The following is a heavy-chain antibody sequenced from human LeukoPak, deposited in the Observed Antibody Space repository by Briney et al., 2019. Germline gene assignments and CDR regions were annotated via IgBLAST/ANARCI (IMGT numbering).Heavy chain of an antibody. CDR2: INHSGSP. D-gene: IGHD6-19*01. V-gene: IGHV4-34*01. CDR1: GGSFSDYY. Sequence: SETLSLTCAVYGGSFSDYYWSWLRQSPGKGLEWIGEINHSGSPNYNPSLKSRAIISMGTSRIQFSLKSVSAADTSVYYCARGGVGSDIPFDYWGQGTLVTVSS. J-gene: IGHJ4*02. CDR3: ARGGVGSDIPFDY.